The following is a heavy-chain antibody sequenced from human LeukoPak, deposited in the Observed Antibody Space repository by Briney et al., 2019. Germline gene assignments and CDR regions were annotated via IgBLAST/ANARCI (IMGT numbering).Heavy chain of an antibody. J-gene: IGHJ6*02. Sequence: MSSETLSLTCTVSGGSISSYYWSWIRQPAGKGLEWIGRIYTSGSTNYNPSLKSRVTMSVDTSKNQFSLKLSSVTAADTAVYYCARDGQYDFWKPFRDYYGMDVWGQGTTVTVSS. D-gene: IGHD3-3*01. CDR3: ARDGQYDFWKPFRDYYGMDV. CDR1: GGSISSYY. V-gene: IGHV4-4*07. CDR2: IYTSGST.